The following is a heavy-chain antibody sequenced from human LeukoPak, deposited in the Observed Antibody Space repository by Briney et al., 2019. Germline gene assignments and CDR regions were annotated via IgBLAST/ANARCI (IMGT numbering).Heavy chain of an antibody. V-gene: IGHV3-30*03. Sequence: GGSLRLSCAASGFTFSSYGMHWVRQAPGKGLEWVAVISYDGSNKYYADSVKGRFTISRDNSKNTLYLQMNSLRAEDTAVYYCARDYVGYDFWSGHPDAEYFQHWGQGTLVTVSS. D-gene: IGHD3-3*01. CDR2: ISYDGSNK. J-gene: IGHJ1*01. CDR1: GFTFSSYG. CDR3: ARDYVGYDFWSGHPDAEYFQH.